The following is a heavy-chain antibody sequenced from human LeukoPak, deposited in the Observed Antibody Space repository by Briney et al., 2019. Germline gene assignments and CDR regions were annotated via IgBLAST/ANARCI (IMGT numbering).Heavy chain of an antibody. D-gene: IGHD3-22*01. CDR2: IYYSGST. Sequence: SQTLSLTCTVSGGSISSGDYYWSWIRQPPGKGLEWIGYIYYSGSTYYNPYLKSRVTISIDTSKNQFSLKLSSVTAADTAVYYCARVGSPTNYYDSSGYYRYFDYWGQGTLVTVSS. CDR3: ARVGSPTNYYDSSGYYRYFDY. V-gene: IGHV4-30-4*08. CDR1: GGSISSGDYY. J-gene: IGHJ4*02.